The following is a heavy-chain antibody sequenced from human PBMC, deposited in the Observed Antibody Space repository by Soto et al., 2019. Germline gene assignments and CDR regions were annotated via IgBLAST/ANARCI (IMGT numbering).Heavy chain of an antibody. V-gene: IGHV1-18*01. CDR1: GYTFTSYG. D-gene: IGHD2-15*01. CDR2: ISAYNGNT. CDR3: ARDILFDY. Sequence: GASVKVSCKASGYTFTSYGISWVRQAPGQGLEWMGWISAYNGNTNYAQKLQGRVTITRDTSASTAYMELSSLRSEDTAVYYCARDILFDYWGQGTLVTVSS. J-gene: IGHJ4*02.